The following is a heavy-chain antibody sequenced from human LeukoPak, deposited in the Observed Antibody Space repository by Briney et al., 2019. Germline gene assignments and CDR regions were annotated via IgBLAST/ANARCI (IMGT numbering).Heavy chain of an antibody. CDR3: ARAYSGIVVVPAARTRWDY. J-gene: IGHJ4*02. V-gene: IGHV4-34*01. CDR2: INHIGST. D-gene: IGHD2-2*01. Sequence: TETLSLTCAVYGVSFSGYYWSWIRQPPGKGLEWIGEINHIGSTNYNPSLKSRVTISVDTSKNQFSLKLSSVTAADTAVYYCARAYSGIVVVPAARTRWDYWGQGTLVTVSS. CDR1: GVSFSGYY.